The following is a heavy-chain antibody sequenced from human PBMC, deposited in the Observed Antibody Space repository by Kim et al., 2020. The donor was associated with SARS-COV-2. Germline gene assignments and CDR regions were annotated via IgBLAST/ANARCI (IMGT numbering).Heavy chain of an antibody. CDR1: GGSISSYY. V-gene: IGHV4-59*01. D-gene: IGHD6-19*01. J-gene: IGHJ6*03. Sequence: SETLSLTCPVSGGSISSYYWSWIRQPPGKGLEWIGYIHYSGSTNYNPSLKSRVTISVDTSKNHFSLRLSSVTAADTAVYYCARVPGAQYSSGWYSFYYYMDVWGRGTTVTVSS. CDR3: ARVPGAQYSSGWYSFYYYMDV. CDR2: IHYSGST.